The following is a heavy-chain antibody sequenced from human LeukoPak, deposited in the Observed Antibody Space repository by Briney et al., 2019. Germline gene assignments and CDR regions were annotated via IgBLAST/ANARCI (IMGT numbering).Heavy chain of an antibody. D-gene: IGHD2-2*01. CDR3: ARRHTAYAPDDF. Sequence: PGGSLRLSCAASGITFSSNAMSWVRQAPGKGLEWVSVISGSGVYTNYADSVKGRFTISRDNSKNTLYLQMNSLRAENTAVYYCARRHTAYAPDDFWGQGTLVTVSS. J-gene: IGHJ4*02. V-gene: IGHV3-23*01. CDR1: GITFSSNA. CDR2: ISGSGVYT.